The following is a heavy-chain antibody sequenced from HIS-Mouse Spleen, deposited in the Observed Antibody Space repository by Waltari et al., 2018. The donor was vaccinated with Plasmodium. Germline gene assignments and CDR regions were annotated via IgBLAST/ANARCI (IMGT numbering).Heavy chain of an antibody. CDR3: ASSWYWYFDL. Sequence: EVQLVESGGGLVQPGGSRRLSCAPSGFTFSSYWMSWVRQAPGKGLEWVANIKQDGSEKYYVDSVKGRFTISRDNAKNSLYLQMNSLRAEDTAVYYCASSWYWYFDLWGRGTLVTVSS. D-gene: IGHD6-13*01. V-gene: IGHV3-7*01. J-gene: IGHJ2*01. CDR2: IKQDGSEK. CDR1: GFTFSSYW.